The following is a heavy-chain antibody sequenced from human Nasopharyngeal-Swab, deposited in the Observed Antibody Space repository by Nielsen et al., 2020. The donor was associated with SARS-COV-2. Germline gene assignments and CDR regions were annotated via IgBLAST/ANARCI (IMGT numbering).Heavy chain of an antibody. CDR2: ISGSGTDT. CDR3: ARGSRAGYPYIDS. CDR1: GFTFSNYV. D-gene: IGHD3-16*01. Sequence: GGSLRLSCAASGFTFSNYVMSWVRQAPGKGLECVSAISGSGTDTYYADSVQGRFTISRDNSKNTLYLQMNSLGADDTAVYSCARGSRAGYPYIDSWGQGTLVTVSS. V-gene: IGHV3-23*01. J-gene: IGHJ4*02.